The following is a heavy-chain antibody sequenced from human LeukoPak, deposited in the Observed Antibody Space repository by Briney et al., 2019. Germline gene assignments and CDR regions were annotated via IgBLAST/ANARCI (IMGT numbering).Heavy chain of an antibody. Sequence: GGSLRLSCAASGFTFSSYAMSWVRQAPGKGLEWVSSITTSGGSTYDADSVKGRFTISRDNAKNSLYLLMNSLRAEDTALYHCAREGIHRQPPHAFDIWGQGTMVTVSS. CDR3: AREGIHRQPPHAFDI. J-gene: IGHJ3*02. D-gene: IGHD3-10*01. CDR2: ITTSGGST. V-gene: IGHV3-23*01. CDR1: GFTFSSYA.